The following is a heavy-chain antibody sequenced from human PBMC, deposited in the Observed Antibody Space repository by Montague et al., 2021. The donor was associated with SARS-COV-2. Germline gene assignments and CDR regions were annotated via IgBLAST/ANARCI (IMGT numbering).Heavy chain of an antibody. D-gene: IGHD3-9*01. CDR1: GFSLTTRTVG. V-gene: IGHV2-5*01. Sequence: PALVKPTQTLTLTCTFSGFSLTTRTVGVGWIRQPPGKALEWLALIYSNDDKRYSPSLQNRLTISKDTSKNQVVLRMTNMDPVDTATYYCSHPIRYCDIFTCNTFDYWGRGTLVAVSS. CDR3: SHPIRYCDIFTCNTFDY. CDR2: IYSNDDK. J-gene: IGHJ4*02.